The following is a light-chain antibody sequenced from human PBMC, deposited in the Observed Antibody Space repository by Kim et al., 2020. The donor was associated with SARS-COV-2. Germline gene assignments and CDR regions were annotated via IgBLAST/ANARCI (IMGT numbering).Light chain of an antibody. Sequence: SLAQGARATRTGRDSESSSYLAWYQQKAGQAPRLLIYGASSRATGIPDRFSGSGSGTDFTLTISRLEPEDFAVYYCQQYGSSPRTFGQGTKVDFK. CDR2: GAS. CDR3: QQYGSSPRT. V-gene: IGKV3-20*01. CDR1: ESSSY. J-gene: IGKJ1*01.